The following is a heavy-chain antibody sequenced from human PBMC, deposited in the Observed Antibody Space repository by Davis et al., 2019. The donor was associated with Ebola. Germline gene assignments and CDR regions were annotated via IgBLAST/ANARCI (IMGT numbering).Heavy chain of an antibody. CDR1: GGSFSGYY. CDR2: INHSGST. CDR3: ARGSRGYIWGSYRYPYYYYGMDV. Sequence: PSETLSLTCAVYGGSFSGYYWSWIRQPPGKGLEWIGEINHSGSTNYNPSLKSRVTISVDPSKNQFSLKLSSVTAADTAVYYCARGSRGYIWGSYRYPYYYYGMDVWGQGTTVTVSS. D-gene: IGHD3-16*02. J-gene: IGHJ6*02. V-gene: IGHV4-34*01.